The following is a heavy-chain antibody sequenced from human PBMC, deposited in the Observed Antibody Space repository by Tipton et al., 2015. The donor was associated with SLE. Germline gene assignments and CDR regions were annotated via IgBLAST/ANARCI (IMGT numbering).Heavy chain of an antibody. J-gene: IGHJ5*02. CDR1: GFTFSSYA. Sequence: SLRLSCAASGFTFSSYAMHWVRQAPGKGLEWVAVISYDGSNKYYADSVKDRFTISRDNSKNTLYLQMNSLRAEDTAVYYCARDGGTSSSRSLVSWGQGTLVTVSS. CDR2: ISYDGSNK. D-gene: IGHD6-19*01. CDR3: ARDGGTSSSRSLVS. V-gene: IGHV3-30*04.